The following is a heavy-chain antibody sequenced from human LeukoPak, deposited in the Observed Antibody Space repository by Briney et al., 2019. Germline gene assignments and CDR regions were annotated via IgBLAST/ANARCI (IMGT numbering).Heavy chain of an antibody. CDR1: GFPSDGNC. V-gene: IGHV3-7*01. Sequence: RGSLRLSCAASGFPSDGNCISWVRLAPGKGLGWVANIKHDGSEKTFVESVKGRFTISRNNAENSLYLQMYSLRAEDTAVYYYTRYNNDHFDYWGQGTLVTVSS. CDR3: TRYNNDHFDY. CDR2: IKHDGSEK. D-gene: IGHD1-14*01. J-gene: IGHJ4*02.